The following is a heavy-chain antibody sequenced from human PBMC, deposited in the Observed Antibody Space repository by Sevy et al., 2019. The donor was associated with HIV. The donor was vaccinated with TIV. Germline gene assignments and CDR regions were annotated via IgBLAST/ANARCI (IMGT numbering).Heavy chain of an antibody. V-gene: IGHV3-33*01. CDR2: IWNDRSNK. D-gene: IGHD3-22*01. J-gene: IGHJ3*01. Sequence: GGSLRLSCAASGFTFSSYGMHWVRQAPGKGLEWVAVIWNDRSNKHYADSVKGRFTISRDNSKNTLYLQMNSLRADDTDVYYCASLPNNYYDSSGYSGNDAFDVWGQGTMVTVSS. CDR3: ASLPNNYYDSSGYSGNDAFDV. CDR1: GFTFSSYG.